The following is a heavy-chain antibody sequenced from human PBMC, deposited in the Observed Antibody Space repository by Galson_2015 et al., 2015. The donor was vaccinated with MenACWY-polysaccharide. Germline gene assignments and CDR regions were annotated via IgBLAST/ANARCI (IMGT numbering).Heavy chain of an antibody. D-gene: IGHD3-22*01. J-gene: IGHJ4*02. CDR1: GDSVSSRSAA. CDR2: TYYRFKWFN. CDR3: AHEYPFYDSSGYYGGACFDY. V-gene: IGHV6-1*01. Sequence: CAISGDSVSSRSAAWNWIRQSPSRGLEWLGRTYYRFKWFNDYAVSVKSRITIDPDTSKNQFSLQLNSVTPEDTAVYYCAHEYPFYDSSGYYGGACFDYWGQGILVTVSS.